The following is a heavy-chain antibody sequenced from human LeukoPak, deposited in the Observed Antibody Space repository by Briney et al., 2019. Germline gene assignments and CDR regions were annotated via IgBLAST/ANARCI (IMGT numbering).Heavy chain of an antibody. CDR3: ARSDSSGYYVRFDY. CDR1: GYSFTSYW. V-gene: IGHV5-51*01. J-gene: IGHJ4*02. CDR2: IYPGDSGN. Sequence: GESLKISCKGSGYSFTSYWIGWVRQMRGKGLGWMGIIYPGDSGNRYSPSFQCQVTISTAKSISTSSLQCSSLKASDSAMYYCARSDSSGYYVRFDYWGRGTLVTVSS. D-gene: IGHD3-22*01.